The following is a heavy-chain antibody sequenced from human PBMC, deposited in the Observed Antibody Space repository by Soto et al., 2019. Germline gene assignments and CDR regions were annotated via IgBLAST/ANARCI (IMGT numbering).Heavy chain of an antibody. CDR2: IIPIFGTA. CDR3: ARGGRGNMNDAFDI. V-gene: IGHV1-69*13. J-gene: IGHJ3*02. CDR1: VGTFSSYA. D-gene: IGHD3-10*01. Sequence: SVKVSCKASVGTFSSYAISWVRQAPGQGLEWMGGIIPIFGTANYAQKFQGRVTITADESTSTAYMELSSLRSEDTAVYYCARGGRGNMNDAFDIWGQGTMVTVSS.